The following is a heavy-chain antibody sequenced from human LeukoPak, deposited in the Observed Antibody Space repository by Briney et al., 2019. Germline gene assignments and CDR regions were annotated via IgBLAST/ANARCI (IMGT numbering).Heavy chain of an antibody. D-gene: IGHD3-22*01. CDR2: ISYDGSNK. CDR3: AKDHVIVVVSSAALGH. J-gene: IGHJ4*02. V-gene: IGHV3-30-3*01. CDR1: GFTFSSYA. Sequence: GGSLRLSCAASGFTFSSYAMHWVRQAPGKGLEWVAVISYDGSNKYYADSVKGRFTISRDNSKNTVYLQMNSLRAEDTAVYYCAKDHVIVVVSSAALGHWGQGTLVTVSS.